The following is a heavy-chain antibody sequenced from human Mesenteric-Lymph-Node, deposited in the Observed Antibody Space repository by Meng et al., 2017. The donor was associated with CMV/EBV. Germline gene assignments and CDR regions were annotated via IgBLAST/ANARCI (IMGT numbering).Heavy chain of an antibody. Sequence: ASVKVSCKASGGTFSSYAISWVRQAPGQGLEWMGGINPKKGDTNYAQKFQGIVTMTRDTSLNTAYLELSRLISDDTAVFYCARGRRSSSWYDAFDIWGQGTVVTVSS. CDR3: ARGRRSSSWYDAFDI. J-gene: IGHJ3*02. V-gene: IGHV1-2*02. CDR2: INPKKGDT. D-gene: IGHD6-13*01. CDR1: GGTFSSYA.